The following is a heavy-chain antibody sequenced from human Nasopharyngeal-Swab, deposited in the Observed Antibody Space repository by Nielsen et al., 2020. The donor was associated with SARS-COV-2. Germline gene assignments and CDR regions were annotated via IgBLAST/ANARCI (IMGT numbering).Heavy chain of an antibody. V-gene: IGHV1-2*02. Sequence: GREATGRRLEWMGCINPNSGGATYAQKFEGRVTMTRATSRDTAYMELSVLRPDDTAVFYCAREMRDSSSGNDAFDVWGQGTRVTVSS. J-gene: IGHJ3*01. CDR2: INPNSGGA. CDR3: AREMRDSSSGNDAFDV. D-gene: IGHD3-10*01.